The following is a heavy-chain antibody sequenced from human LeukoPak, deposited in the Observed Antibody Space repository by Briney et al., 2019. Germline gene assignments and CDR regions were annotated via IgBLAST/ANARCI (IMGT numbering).Heavy chain of an antibody. Sequence: GGSLRLSCAASGFTFSIYAMSWVRQAPGKGLEWVSAISGSGGSTYYADSVKGRFTISRDNSKNTLYLQMNSLRAEDTAVYYCAKDLGITMVRGVSPFDYWGQGTLVTVSS. CDR2: ISGSGGST. V-gene: IGHV3-23*01. J-gene: IGHJ4*02. D-gene: IGHD3-10*01. CDR3: AKDLGITMVRGVSPFDY. CDR1: GFTFSIYA.